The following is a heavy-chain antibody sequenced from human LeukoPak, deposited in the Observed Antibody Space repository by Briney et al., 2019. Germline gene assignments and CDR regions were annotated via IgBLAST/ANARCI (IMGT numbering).Heavy chain of an antibody. CDR2: ISSSSSYI. CDR1: GFTFSSYS. Sequence: PGGSLRLSCAASGFTFSSYSMNWVRQAPGKGLEWVSCISSSSSYIYYADSVKGRFTISRDNAKNSLYLQMNSLRAEDTAVYYCARAMPLGGSVDSFGDYRGQGTLVTVSS. D-gene: IGHD2-2*01. V-gene: IGHV3-21*01. J-gene: IGHJ4*02. CDR3: ARAMPLGGSVDSFGDY.